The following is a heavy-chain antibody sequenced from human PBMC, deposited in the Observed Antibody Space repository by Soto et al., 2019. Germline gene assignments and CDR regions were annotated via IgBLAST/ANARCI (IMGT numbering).Heavy chain of an antibody. CDR3: ARIEVAKGGVAYFDL. CDR1: GGSISSSSYY. D-gene: IGHD3-16*01. V-gene: IGHV4-39*01. J-gene: IGHJ2*01. Sequence: QLQLQESGPGLVKPSETLSLTCTVSGGSISSSSYYWGWIRQPPGKGLEWIGSIYYSGSTYYNPSLKSRVTISVDTSKNQFSLKLSSGSAADTALYYCARIEVAKGGVAYFDLWGRGTLVTVSS. CDR2: IYYSGST.